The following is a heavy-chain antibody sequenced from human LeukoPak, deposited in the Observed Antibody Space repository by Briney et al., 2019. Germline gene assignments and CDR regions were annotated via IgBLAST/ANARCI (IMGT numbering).Heavy chain of an antibody. CDR3: AKDAKPYYYDSSGYYYAGAFDI. D-gene: IGHD3-22*01. V-gene: IGHV3-21*04. Sequence: GGSLRLSCAASGFTFSSYSMNWVRQAPGKGLEWVSSISSSSSYIYYADSVKGRLTISRDNAKNSLYLQMNSLRAEDTAVYYCAKDAKPYYYDSSGYYYAGAFDIWGQGTMVTVSS. CDR2: ISSSSSYI. CDR1: GFTFSSYS. J-gene: IGHJ3*02.